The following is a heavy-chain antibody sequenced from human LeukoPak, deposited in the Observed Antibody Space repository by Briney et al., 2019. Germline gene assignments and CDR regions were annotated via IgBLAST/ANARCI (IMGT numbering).Heavy chain of an antibody. D-gene: IGHD2-2*01. J-gene: IGHJ3*02. CDR3: ARPLIVVVTAAYAASDI. V-gene: IGHV1-2*02. Sequence: ASVKVSCKASGYTFTGYYMHWVRQAPGQGLEWMGWINPNSGGTNYAEKFQGRVTMTRATSISPAYMEMSRLSSDETAVYSCARPLIVVVTAAYAASDIWGHGKMVTVSS. CDR1: GYTFTGYY. CDR2: INPNSGGT.